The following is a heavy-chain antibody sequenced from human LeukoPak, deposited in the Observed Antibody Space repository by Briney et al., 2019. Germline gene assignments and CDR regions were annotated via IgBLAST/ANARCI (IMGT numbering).Heavy chain of an antibody. CDR1: GDSINSSNW. J-gene: IGHJ4*02. V-gene: IGHV4-4*02. CDR2: IYHSGNT. D-gene: IGHD1-26*01. Sequence: KASETLSLTCAVSGDSINSSNWWNWVRQPPGQGLEGIAEIYHSGNTNYNPSLKSRVTISLDKSKNQFSLKLTSVTAADTALYFCARAGGGTYYFDFWGQGTLVTVSS. CDR3: ARAGGGTYYFDF.